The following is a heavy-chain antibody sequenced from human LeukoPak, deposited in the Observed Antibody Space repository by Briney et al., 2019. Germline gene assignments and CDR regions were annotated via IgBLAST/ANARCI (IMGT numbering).Heavy chain of an antibody. V-gene: IGHV4-39*01. Sequence: PWVTLSLTCTVSGGSISSSSYYWGWIRQPPGKGLEWIGSIYYSGSTYYNPSLKSRVTISVDTSKNQFSLKLSSVTAADTAVYYCARPESYYYGSGSHPNWFDPGAREPWSPS. CDR2: IYYSGST. CDR1: GGSISSSSYY. CDR3: ARPESYYYGSGSHPNWFDP. D-gene: IGHD3-10*01. J-gene: IGHJ5*02.